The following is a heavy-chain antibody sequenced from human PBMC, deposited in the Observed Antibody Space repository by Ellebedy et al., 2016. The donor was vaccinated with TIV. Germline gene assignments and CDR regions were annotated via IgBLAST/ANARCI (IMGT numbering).Heavy chain of an antibody. V-gene: IGHV4-34*01. CDR1: GGSFSGFY. CDR2: IKHSGTT. D-gene: IGHD3-3*01. J-gene: IGHJ6*02. Sequence: MPSETLSLTCAVYGGSFSGFYWSWIRQPPGKGLEWIGEIKHSGTTNYNPSLESRVTISIVTSKNQFSLKLNSVTAADTAVYYCARGEFNEIRVLDHLPPGYYGMDVWGQGTTVTVSS. CDR3: ARGEFNEIRVLDHLPPGYYGMDV.